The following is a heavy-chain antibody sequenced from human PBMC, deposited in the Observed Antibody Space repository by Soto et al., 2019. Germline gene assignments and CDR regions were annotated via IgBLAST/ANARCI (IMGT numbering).Heavy chain of an antibody. V-gene: IGHV3-30-3*01. CDR1: GFTFSSYA. Sequence: QVQLVESGGGVVQPGRSLRLSCAASGFTFSSYAMHWVRQAPGKGLEWVAVISYDGSNKYYADSVKGRFTISRDNSKNTLYLQMNSLRAEDTAVYYCARDLVPYGGGDCYSGWYFDLWGRGTLVTVSS. D-gene: IGHD2-21*02. CDR3: ARDLVPYGGGDCYSGWYFDL. CDR2: ISYDGSNK. J-gene: IGHJ2*01.